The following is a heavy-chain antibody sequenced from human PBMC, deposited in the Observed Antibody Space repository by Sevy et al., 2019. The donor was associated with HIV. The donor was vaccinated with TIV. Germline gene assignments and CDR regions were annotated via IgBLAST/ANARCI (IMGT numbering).Heavy chain of an antibody. J-gene: IGHJ4*02. D-gene: IGHD1-26*01. V-gene: IGHV3-49*03. CDR3: TRDGSGSYWGYYFDY. CDR2: IRSKAYGGTT. Sequence: GGSLRLSCTASAFTFGDYAMSWFRQAPGKGLEWVGFIRSKAYGGTTEYAASVKGRFTISRDDSKSIAYLQMNSLKTEDTAVYYCTRDGSGSYWGYYFDYWGQGTLVTVSS. CDR1: AFTFGDYA.